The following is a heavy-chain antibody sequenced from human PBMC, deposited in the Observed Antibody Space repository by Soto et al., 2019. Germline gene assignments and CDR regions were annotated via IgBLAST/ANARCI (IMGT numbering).Heavy chain of an antibody. CDR1: GFTFSDYY. V-gene: IGHV3-11*01. CDR3: ARSNNWNDDYYYYYMDV. Sequence: GGSLRLSCAASGFTFSDYYMSWIRQAPGKGLEWVSYISSSGSTIYYADSVKGRFTISRDNAKNSLYLQMNSLRAEDTAVYYCARSNNWNDDYYYYYMDVWGKGTTVTVSS. D-gene: IGHD1-20*01. CDR2: ISSSGSTI. J-gene: IGHJ6*03.